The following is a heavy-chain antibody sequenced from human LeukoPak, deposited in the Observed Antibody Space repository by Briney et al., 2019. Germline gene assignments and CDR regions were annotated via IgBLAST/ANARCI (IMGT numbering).Heavy chain of an antibody. Sequence: GGSLRLSCAASGFTFRSYAMSWVRQAPGRGLEWVSAISAASETTYYADSVKGRFTISRDNSKNTLYLQMNSLRAGDTAVYYCAKRGYCSSTSCHDFDYWGQGTLVTVSS. CDR3: AKRGYCSSTSCHDFDY. CDR2: ISAASETT. D-gene: IGHD2-2*01. J-gene: IGHJ4*02. V-gene: IGHV3-23*01. CDR1: GFTFRSYA.